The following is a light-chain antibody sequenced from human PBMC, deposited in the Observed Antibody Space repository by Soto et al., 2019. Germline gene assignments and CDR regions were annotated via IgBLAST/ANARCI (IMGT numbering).Light chain of an antibody. CDR2: DAS. V-gene: IGKV1-5*01. CDR3: QQYNSYWT. Sequence: DIQMTQSPSTLSASVGDRVTITCRASQSISSWLAWYQQKPGKAPKLLIYDASSLESGVPSSFSGSGSGTEFPLTISSLQPDDFATYYCQQYNSYWTFGQGTKVDIK. J-gene: IGKJ1*01. CDR1: QSISSW.